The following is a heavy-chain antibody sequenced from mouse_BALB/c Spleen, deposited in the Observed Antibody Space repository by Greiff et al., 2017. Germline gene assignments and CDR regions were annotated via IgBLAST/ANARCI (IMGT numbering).Heavy chain of an antibody. Sequence: QVQLKQSGAELAKPGASVKMSCKASGYTFTSYWMHWVKQRPGQGLEWIGYINPSTGYTEYNQKFKDKATLTEDKSSSTAYMQLSSLTSEDSAVYYCAIYYGYGGFAYWGQGTLVTVSA. CDR3: AIYYGYGGFAY. CDR1: GYTFTSYW. D-gene: IGHD2-2*01. J-gene: IGHJ3*01. V-gene: IGHV1-7*01. CDR2: INPSTGYT.